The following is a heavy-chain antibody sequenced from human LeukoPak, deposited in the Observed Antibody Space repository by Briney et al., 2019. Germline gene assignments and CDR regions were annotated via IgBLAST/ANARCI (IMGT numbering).Heavy chain of an antibody. D-gene: IGHD5-18*01. V-gene: IGHV4-34*01. Sequence: SETLSLTCAVYGGSLSGYYWSWLRQPPGKGLEWIGEINPSGSTNYNPSLKSRVTISVDTSKNQFSLKLSSVTAADTAVYYCARGGRSGTAMVTNYWGQGTLVTVSS. CDR3: ARGGRSGTAMVTNY. J-gene: IGHJ4*02. CDR2: INPSGST. CDR1: GGSLSGYY.